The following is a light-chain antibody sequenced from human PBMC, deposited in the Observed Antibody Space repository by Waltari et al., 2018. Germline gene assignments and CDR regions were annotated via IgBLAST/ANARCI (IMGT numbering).Light chain of an antibody. CDR1: HTITNW. J-gene: IGKJ1*01. CDR3: LQDYNYPWT. V-gene: IGKV1-5*01. CDR2: DAS. Sequence: IQMTQSPSTLSASVGDRVTITCRASHTITNWLAWYQQKPGKAPNVLIYDASTLESGVPSRFSGSGSGTEFTLTINSLQPDDFATYYCLQDYNYPWTFGQGTKVEIK.